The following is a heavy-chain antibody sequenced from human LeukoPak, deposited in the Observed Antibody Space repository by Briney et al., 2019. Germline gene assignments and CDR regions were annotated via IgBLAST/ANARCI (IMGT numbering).Heavy chain of an antibody. J-gene: IGHJ1*01. Sequence: ASVKVSCKASGYTFTGYFLHWVRRAPGQGFEWMGWINPNSGGTYYTQRFQGRVTMTRDTSISTAYMELSRLRSDDTAVYYCARAISSGWFAEYFQHWGQGTLVTVS. D-gene: IGHD6-19*01. V-gene: IGHV1-2*02. CDR3: ARAISSGWFAEYFQH. CDR1: GYTFTGYF. CDR2: INPNSGGT.